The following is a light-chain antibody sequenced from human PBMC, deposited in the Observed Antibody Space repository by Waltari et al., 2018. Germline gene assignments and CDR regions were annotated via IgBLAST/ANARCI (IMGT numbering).Light chain of an antibody. CDR3: QKYDSLPAT. CDR1: SGY. J-gene: IGKJ1*01. CDR2: HTS. V-gene: IGKV3D-20*01. Sequence: SGYLAGYRLMPGPARRRRSYHTSIRATGIPDRFSGSGSGTDVTLPINRLEPEDFAVYYCQKYDSLPATFGQGTKLESK.